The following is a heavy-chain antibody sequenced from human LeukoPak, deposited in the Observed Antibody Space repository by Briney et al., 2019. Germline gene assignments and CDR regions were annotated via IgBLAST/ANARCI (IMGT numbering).Heavy chain of an antibody. CDR2: ISAYNGNK. Sequence: ASVNVSCKASGYTFTNYGISWVRQAPGQGLEWMGWISAYNGNKEYAQKFQGRVTMTTDTSTSTAYVELRNLRSDDTAMYYCARSQYLLLSWWNAFDIWGQGTTVTVSS. CDR3: ARSQYLLLSWWNAFDI. CDR1: GYTFTNYG. V-gene: IGHV1-18*01. D-gene: IGHD2-2*01. J-gene: IGHJ3*02.